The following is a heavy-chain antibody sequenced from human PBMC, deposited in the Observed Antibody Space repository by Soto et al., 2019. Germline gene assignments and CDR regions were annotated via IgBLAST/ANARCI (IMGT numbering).Heavy chain of an antibody. CDR3: ARGPYPYYDSSGYHPDY. D-gene: IGHD3-22*01. V-gene: IGHV3-21*01. CDR2: ISSSSSYI. Sequence: GGSLRLSCAASGFTFSSYSMNWVRQAPGKGLEWVSSISSSSSYIYYADSVKGRFTISRDNAKNSLYLQMNSLRAEDTAVYYCARGPYPYYDSSGYHPDYWGQGTLVTVSS. CDR1: GFTFSSYS. J-gene: IGHJ4*02.